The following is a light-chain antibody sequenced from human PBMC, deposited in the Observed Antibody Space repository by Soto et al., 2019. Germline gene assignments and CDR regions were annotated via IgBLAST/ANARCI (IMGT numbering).Light chain of an antibody. CDR1: SSDVGGYNY. CDR2: DVS. Sequence: QSVLTQPASVSGCPGQSITISCTGTSSDVGGYNYVSWYQQHPGKAPKLMIYDVSNRPSGVSNRFSGSKSGNTASLTISGLHAEHEADYYCSSYTSSSSVVFGGRTKLTVL. J-gene: IGLJ2*01. V-gene: IGLV2-14*01. CDR3: SSYTSSSSVV.